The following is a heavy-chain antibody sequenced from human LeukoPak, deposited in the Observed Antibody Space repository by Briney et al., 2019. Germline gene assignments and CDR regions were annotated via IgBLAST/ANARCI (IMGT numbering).Heavy chain of an antibody. CDR3: AREIQDRGAIGY. V-gene: IGHV3-53*01. D-gene: IGHD3-10*01. J-gene: IGHJ4*02. CDR2: IYSGGNT. CDR1: GFTASSNY. Sequence: GGSLRLSCAASGFTASSNYMSWVRQAPGKGLEWVSVIYSGGNTYYADSVKGRFTISRDNSKNTLYLQMNSLRAEDTAVYYCAREIQDRGAIGYWGQGTLVTVSS.